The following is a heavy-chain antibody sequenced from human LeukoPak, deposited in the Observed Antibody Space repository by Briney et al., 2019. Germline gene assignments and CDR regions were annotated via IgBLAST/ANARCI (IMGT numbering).Heavy chain of an antibody. Sequence: ASVKVSCKASGYSFTSHYMHWVRQAPGQGLEWLGLINPSGSSTLYAQKFQGRVTMTRDTSISTAYMELSRLRSDDTAVYYCARVLPSGIAAAGNGVDYWGQGTLVTVSS. CDR3: ARVLPSGIAAAGNGVDY. CDR2: INPSGSST. J-gene: IGHJ4*02. V-gene: IGHV1-46*01. D-gene: IGHD6-13*01. CDR1: GYSFTSHY.